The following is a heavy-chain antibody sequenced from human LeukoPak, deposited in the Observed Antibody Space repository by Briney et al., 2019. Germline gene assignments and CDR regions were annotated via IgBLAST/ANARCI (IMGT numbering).Heavy chain of an antibody. CDR2: IYHSGST. Sequence: SETLSLTCTVSGGSITSGNYYWSWIRQPPGKGLEWIGYIYHSGSTYYNPSLKSRVTISVDTSKNQFSLKLSSVTAADTAVYYCARPGGRVQLERRNYFDYWGQGTLVTVSS. CDR3: ARPGGRVQLERRNYFDY. CDR1: GGSITSGNYY. V-gene: IGHV4-30-2*01. D-gene: IGHD1-1*01. J-gene: IGHJ4*02.